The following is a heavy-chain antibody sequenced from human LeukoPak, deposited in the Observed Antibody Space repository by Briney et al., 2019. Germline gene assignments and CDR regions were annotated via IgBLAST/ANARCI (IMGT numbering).Heavy chain of an antibody. CDR3: ARHWNNWNYCFDY. CDR1: GGSTSSYY. V-gene: IGHV4-59*08. D-gene: IGHD1-7*01. J-gene: IGHJ4*02. CDR2: IYYSGST. Sequence: PSETLSLTCTVSGGSTSSYYWSWIRQPPGKGLEWIGYIYYSGSTNYNPSLKSRVTISVDTSKNQFSLKLSSVTAADTAVYYCARHWNNWNYCFDYWGQGTLVTVSS.